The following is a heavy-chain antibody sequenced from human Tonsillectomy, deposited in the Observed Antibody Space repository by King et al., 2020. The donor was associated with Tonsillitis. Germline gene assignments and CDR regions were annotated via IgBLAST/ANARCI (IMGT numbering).Heavy chain of an antibody. CDR2: IKSKTDGGTT. CDR3: TTDQVRGVIIYLDY. CDR1: GFTFSNAW. J-gene: IGHJ4*02. V-gene: IGHV3-15*01. D-gene: IGHD3-10*01. Sequence: DVQLVESGGGLVKPGGSLRLSCAASGFTFSNAWMSWVRQAPGKGLEWVGRIKSKTDGGTTDYAAPVKGRFTISRDDSKNTLYLQMNSLKTEDTAVYYCTTDQVRGVIIYLDYWGQGTLVTVSS.